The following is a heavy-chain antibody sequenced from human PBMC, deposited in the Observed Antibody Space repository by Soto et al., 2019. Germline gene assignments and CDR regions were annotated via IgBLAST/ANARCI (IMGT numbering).Heavy chain of an antibody. CDR1: GGTFSSYT. V-gene: IGHV1-69*02. Sequence: QVQLVQSGAEVKKPGSSVKVSCKASGGTFSSYTISWVRQAPGQGLEWMGRIIPILGIANYAQKFQGRVTITADKSTSTAYMELSSLRSEDTAVYYCVSSFSGDIVVVPAAIDYWGQGTLVTVSS. CDR2: IIPILGIA. J-gene: IGHJ4*02. D-gene: IGHD2-2*01. CDR3: VSSFSGDIVVVPAAIDY.